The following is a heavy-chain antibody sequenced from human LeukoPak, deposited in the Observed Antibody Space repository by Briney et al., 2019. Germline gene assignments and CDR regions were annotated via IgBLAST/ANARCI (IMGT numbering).Heavy chain of an antibody. Sequence: GGSLRLSCAASGFTFGSYAMHWVRQGPGKGLEWVAVISYDGSNKYYADSVKGRFTISRDNSKNTLYLQMNSLRAEETAVYYCARAAAGSFDYWGQGTLVTVSS. V-gene: IGHV3-30*04. CDR1: GFTFGSYA. CDR2: ISYDGSNK. J-gene: IGHJ4*02. D-gene: IGHD6-13*01. CDR3: ARAAAGSFDY.